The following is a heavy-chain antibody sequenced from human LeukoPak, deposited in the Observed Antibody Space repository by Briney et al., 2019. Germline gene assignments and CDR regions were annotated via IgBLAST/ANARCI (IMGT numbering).Heavy chain of an antibody. CDR3: ASGPKWTGSYYYFDY. CDR1: AYTFPSYD. CDR2: MNPNSGNT. V-gene: IGHV1-8*01. D-gene: IGHD1-26*01. J-gene: IGHJ4*02. Sequence: GAAVKVSCKTSAYTFPSYDISWVRQATGQGLEWMGWMNPNSGNTGYAQKFQGRVSITRNTAITTAYMELSSLRSEDTAVYYCASGPKWTGSYYYFDYWGQGTLVTASS.